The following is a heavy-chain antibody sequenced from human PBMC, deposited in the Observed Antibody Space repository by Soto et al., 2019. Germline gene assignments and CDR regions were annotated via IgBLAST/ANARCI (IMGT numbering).Heavy chain of an antibody. Sequence: GESLKISCKASGYSFTSYWIGWVRQMPGQGLEYMGIIYPGDSDTRYSPSFQGQVTISADKSISTAYLQWSSLKASDTAMYYCAKGNRPPIYYFASGARGSLVPVSS. CDR1: GYSFTSYW. CDR3: AKGNRPPIYYFAS. CDR2: IYPGDSDT. D-gene: IGHD1-1*01. J-gene: IGHJ4*02. V-gene: IGHV5-51*01.